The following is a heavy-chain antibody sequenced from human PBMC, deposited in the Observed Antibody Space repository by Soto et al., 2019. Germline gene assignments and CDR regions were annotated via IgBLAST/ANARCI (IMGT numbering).Heavy chain of an antibody. V-gene: IGHV4-4*07. Sequence: PSETLSLTCTVSGGSITNYYWAWIRQPAGKGLEWIGRIYTSGSTNYNPSLKSRVTMSVGTSKNQFSLKLSSVTAADTAVYYCARDETVLGFDYWGQGTLVTVSS. CDR2: IYTSGST. D-gene: IGHD2-15*01. J-gene: IGHJ4*02. CDR3: ARDETVLGFDY. CDR1: GGSITNYY.